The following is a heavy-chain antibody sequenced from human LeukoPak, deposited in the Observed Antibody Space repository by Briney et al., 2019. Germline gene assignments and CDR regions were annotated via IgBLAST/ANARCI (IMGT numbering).Heavy chain of an antibody. J-gene: IGHJ5*02. Sequence: SETLSLTCAVYGGSFSGYYWSWIRQPPGKGLEWIGEINHSGSTNYNPSLKSRVTTSVDTSKNQFSLKLSSVTAADTAVYYCARGGVMVRGVPFSIRWNWFDPWGQGTLVTVSS. D-gene: IGHD3-10*01. CDR2: INHSGST. CDR1: GGSFSGYY. CDR3: ARGGVMVRGVPFSIRWNWFDP. V-gene: IGHV4-34*01.